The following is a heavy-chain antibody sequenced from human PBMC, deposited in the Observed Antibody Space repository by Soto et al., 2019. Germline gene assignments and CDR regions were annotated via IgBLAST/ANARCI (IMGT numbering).Heavy chain of an antibody. J-gene: IGHJ4*02. V-gene: IGHV1-69*01. Sequence: QVQLVQSGAEVKKPGSSVKVSCKASGGTFSSYAIRWVRQAPGQGLEWMGGIIPIFGPANYAQKFQGRVTITADESTSTAYMELSSLRSEDPAVSYCARGRDGYNGGLSFFDYWGQVTLVTVSS. CDR2: IIPIFGPA. CDR1: GGTFSSYA. CDR3: ARGRDGYNGGLSFFDY. D-gene: IGHD2-8*01.